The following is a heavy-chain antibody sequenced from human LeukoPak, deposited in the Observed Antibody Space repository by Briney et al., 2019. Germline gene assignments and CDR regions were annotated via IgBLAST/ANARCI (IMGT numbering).Heavy chain of an antibody. V-gene: IGHV3-30-3*01. Sequence: PGGSLRLSCAASGFTFSSYAMHWVRQAPGKGLEWVAVISYDGSNKYYADSVKGRFTISRDNSKNTLHLQMNSLRAEDTAVYYCASYLGATGSDYWGQGTLVTVSS. CDR2: ISYDGSNK. D-gene: IGHD1-26*01. CDR3: ASYLGATGSDY. CDR1: GFTFSSYA. J-gene: IGHJ4*02.